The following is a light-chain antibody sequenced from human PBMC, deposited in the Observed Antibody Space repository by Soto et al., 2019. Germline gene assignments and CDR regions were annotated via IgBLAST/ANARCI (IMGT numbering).Light chain of an antibody. V-gene: IGKV3-15*01. Sequence: ELVLTQAPATLSLSPGERATLSCRSSQSVRSNLAWYQQKPGQAPRLLIYGASTRATGIPARFSGSGSGTEFTLTISSLQSEDFAVYYCQQYNNWPRTFGQGTKVDIK. CDR2: GAS. CDR3: QQYNNWPRT. J-gene: IGKJ1*01. CDR1: QSVRSN.